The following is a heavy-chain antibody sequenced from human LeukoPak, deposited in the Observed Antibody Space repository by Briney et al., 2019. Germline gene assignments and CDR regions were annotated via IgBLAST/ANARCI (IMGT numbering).Heavy chain of an antibody. J-gene: IGHJ5*02. D-gene: IGHD4-17*01. CDR2: INPSGGSP. V-gene: IGHV1-46*01. CDR1: GYTFTSYH. CDR3: ARDLNTNGDYAIYWFDP. Sequence: GASVKFSCKASGYTFTSYHLHWVRQAPGQGLEWMGIINPSGGSPNYAQKFQGRVTMTTDTSTSTAYMELRSLRSDDTAVYYCARDLNTNGDYAIYWFDPWGQGTLVTVSS.